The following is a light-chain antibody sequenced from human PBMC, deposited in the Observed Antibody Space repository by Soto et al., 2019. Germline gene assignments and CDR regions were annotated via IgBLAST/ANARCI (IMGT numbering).Light chain of an antibody. CDR1: QSVSSN. Sequence: EIVMTQSPATLSVSPGERATLSCRASQSVSSNLAWYQQKAGQAPRLLIYGASTGATGIPAKFSGSGSGTDFTLTISSLQPEDFATYYCQQYDSLPLTFGGGTRWIS. CDR2: GAS. CDR3: QQYDSLPLT. J-gene: IGKJ4*01. V-gene: IGKV3-15*01.